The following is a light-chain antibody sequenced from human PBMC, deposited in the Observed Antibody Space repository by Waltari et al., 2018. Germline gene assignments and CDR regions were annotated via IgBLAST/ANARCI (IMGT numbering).Light chain of an antibody. CDR2: ADS. J-gene: IGKJ3*01. Sequence: DIQMTQSPSSLSASVGDRVTITCRASQSISTYLNWYQQKAGKAPRLLIYADSLLQSGGPPRFRGSGSGKDFTLIINSLQPEDLATYYCQQSHTTPLTFGPGTKVEIK. CDR1: QSISTY. CDR3: QQSHTTPLT. V-gene: IGKV1-39*01.